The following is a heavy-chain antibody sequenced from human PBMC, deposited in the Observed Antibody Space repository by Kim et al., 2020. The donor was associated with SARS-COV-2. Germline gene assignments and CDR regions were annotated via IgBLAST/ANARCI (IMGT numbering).Heavy chain of an antibody. V-gene: IGHV3-43*01. Sequence: GRFTISRDNSKNSLYLQMNSLRTEDTALYYCAKGNTYSSSWYLPYYGMDVWGQGTTVTVSS. CDR3: AKGNTYSSSWYLPYYGMDV. D-gene: IGHD6-13*01. J-gene: IGHJ6*02.